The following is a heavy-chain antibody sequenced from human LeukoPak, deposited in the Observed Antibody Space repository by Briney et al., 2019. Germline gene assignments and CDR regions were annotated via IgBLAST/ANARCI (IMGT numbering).Heavy chain of an antibody. CDR3: ARGGQSVNWYFDL. CDR2: IYYSGST. V-gene: IGHV4-59*08. CDR1: GGSISSYY. D-gene: IGHD2-15*01. J-gene: IGHJ2*01. Sequence: PSETLSLTCTVSGGSISSYYWSWIRQPPGKGLEWIGYIYYSGSTNYNPSLKSRVTISVDTSKNQFSLKLSSVTAADTAVYYCARGGQSVNWYFDLWGRGTLVTVSS.